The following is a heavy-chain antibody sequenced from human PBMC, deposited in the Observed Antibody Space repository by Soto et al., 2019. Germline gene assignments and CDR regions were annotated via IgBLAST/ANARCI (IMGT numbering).Heavy chain of an antibody. CDR2: IKQDGSEK. CDR3: ARDKPPPYCSSKSCYGSNWFDP. CDR1: GFTFSSYW. D-gene: IGHD2-2*01. J-gene: IGHJ5*02. Sequence: PGGSLRLSCAASGFTFSSYWMSWVRQAPGKGLEWVANIKQDGSEKYYVDSVKGRFTISRDNAKNSLYLQMNSLRAEGTAVYYCARDKPPPYCSSKSCYGSNWFDPWGQGTLVTVSS. V-gene: IGHV3-7*03.